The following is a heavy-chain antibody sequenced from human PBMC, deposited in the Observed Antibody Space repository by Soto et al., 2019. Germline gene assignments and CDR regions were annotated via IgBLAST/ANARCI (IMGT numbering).Heavy chain of an antibody. CDR2: ISGSGGST. V-gene: IGHV3-23*01. Sequence: EVQLLESGGGLVQPGGSLRLSCAASGFTFSSYAMSWVRQAPGKGLEWVSAISGSGGSTYYADSVKGRFTISRDNSKNTLSLQINSLRAEDTAVYYCAKGPLGYCSSTRCPPDYWGQGTLVTVSS. CDR3: AKGPLGYCSSTRCPPDY. CDR1: GFTFSSYA. J-gene: IGHJ4*02. D-gene: IGHD2-2*01.